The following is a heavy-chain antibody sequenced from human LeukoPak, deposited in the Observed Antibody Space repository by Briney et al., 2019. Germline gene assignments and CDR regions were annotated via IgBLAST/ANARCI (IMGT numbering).Heavy chain of an antibody. Sequence: SETLSLTCNVSGGSISSSSYYWGWIRQPPGKGLEWIGSIYYSGSTYYNPSLKSRVTISVDTSKNQFSLKLSSVTAADTAVYYCASQATVTTMDYWGQGTLVTVSS. CDR2: IYYSGST. J-gene: IGHJ4*02. CDR3: ASQATVTTMDY. D-gene: IGHD4-11*01. V-gene: IGHV4-39*01. CDR1: GGSISSSSYY.